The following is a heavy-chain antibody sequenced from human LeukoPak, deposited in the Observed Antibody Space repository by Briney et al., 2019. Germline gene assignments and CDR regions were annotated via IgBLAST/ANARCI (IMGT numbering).Heavy chain of an antibody. CDR3: ARDFYDGFALDY. D-gene: IGHD2/OR15-2a*01. V-gene: IGHV3-21*03. J-gene: IGHJ4*02. CDR1: GFTFSSYG. Sequence: GGSLRLSCAASGFTFSSYGMSWVRQAPGKGLEWGSFIFSSSTYIYYTDSVKGRFTISRDNARNSLYLQMDNLRAEDTGVYYCARDFYDGFALDYWGQGTLVTVSS. CDR2: IFSSSTYI.